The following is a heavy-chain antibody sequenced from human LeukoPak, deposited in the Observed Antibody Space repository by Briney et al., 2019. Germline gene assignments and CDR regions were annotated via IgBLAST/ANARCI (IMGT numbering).Heavy chain of an antibody. CDR3: ARGQIGVAGLDY. CDR2: VFSGGDT. D-gene: IGHD6-19*01. Sequence: GGSLRLSCAAAGFTVSNNYIHWVRQAPGKGLEWVSVVFSGGDTYYADSVKGRFTISGDNSKNAIYLQMNSLRVEDTAIYYCARGQIGVAGLDYWGQGTLVTVSS. V-gene: IGHV3-53*01. CDR1: GFTVSNNY. J-gene: IGHJ4*02.